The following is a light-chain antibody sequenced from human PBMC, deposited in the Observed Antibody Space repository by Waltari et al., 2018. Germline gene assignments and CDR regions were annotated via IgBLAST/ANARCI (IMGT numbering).Light chain of an antibody. V-gene: IGLV3-25*03. CDR1: ALPKQY. CDR3: QSAANSVTFDVV. J-gene: IGLJ2*01. Sequence: SNELTQPPSVSVSPGQKARITCSGDALPKQYAYWIQQKPGQAPLMLIYKDNERPSEIPGLLSASNSGTTVTLTISGVQAEDEADYYCQSAANSVTFDVVFGGGTKLTVL. CDR2: KDN.